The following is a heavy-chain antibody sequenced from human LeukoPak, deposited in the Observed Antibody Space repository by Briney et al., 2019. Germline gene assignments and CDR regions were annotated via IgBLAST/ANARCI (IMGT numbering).Heavy chain of an antibody. V-gene: IGHV4-59*12. J-gene: IGHJ4*02. CDR1: GGSISSYY. Sequence: SETLSLTCTVSGGSISSYYWSWIRQPPGKGLEWIGYIYYSGSTNYNPSLKSRVTISVDTSKNQFSLKLSSVTAADTAVYYCARVRLIYDSSGYYYDYFDYWGQGTLVTISS. D-gene: IGHD3-22*01. CDR3: ARVRLIYDSSGYYYDYFDY. CDR2: IYYSGST.